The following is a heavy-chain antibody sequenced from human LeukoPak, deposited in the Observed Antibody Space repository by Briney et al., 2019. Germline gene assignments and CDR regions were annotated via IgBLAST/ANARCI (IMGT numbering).Heavy chain of an antibody. CDR2: IYTSGST. D-gene: IGHD3-22*01. J-gene: IGHJ5*02. Sequence: SETLSLTCTVSRGSISSYYCSWIRQPAGKGLEWIGRIYTSGSTNYNPSLKSRVTMSVDTSKNQFSLKLTSVTAADTAVYYCARDYYDSSGHLWWFDPWGQGTLVTVSS. CDR3: ARDYYDSSGHLWWFDP. V-gene: IGHV4-4*07. CDR1: RGSISSYY.